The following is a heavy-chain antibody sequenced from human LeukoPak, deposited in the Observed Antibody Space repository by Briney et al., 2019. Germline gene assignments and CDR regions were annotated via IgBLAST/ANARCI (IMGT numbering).Heavy chain of an antibody. CDR2: INPNSGGT. V-gene: IGHV1-2*02. D-gene: IGHD6-19*01. Sequence: RASVKVSCKASGYTFTGYYMHWVRQAPGQGLEWMGWINPNSGGTNYAQKFQGRVTMTRDTSISTAYMELSRLRSDDTAVYYCARGGCGWYGNWFDPWGQGTLVTVSS. CDR1: GYTFTGYY. CDR3: ARGGCGWYGNWFDP. J-gene: IGHJ5*02.